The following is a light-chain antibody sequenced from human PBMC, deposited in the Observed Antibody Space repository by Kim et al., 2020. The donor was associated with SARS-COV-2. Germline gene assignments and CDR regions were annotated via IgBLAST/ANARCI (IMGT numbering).Light chain of an antibody. J-gene: IGKJ4*01. CDR2: KVS. V-gene: IGKV2-24*01. Sequence: DIVMTQTPLSSLVTLGQSASISCTSSQSLVHSDGDTYLSWLHQRPGQPPKVLVYKVSKRFSGVPDRFSGSGAGTDFTLRINRVEAGDVGVYFCVQATQVPFTFGGGTKLEI. CDR3: VQATQVPFT. CDR1: QSLVHSDGDTY.